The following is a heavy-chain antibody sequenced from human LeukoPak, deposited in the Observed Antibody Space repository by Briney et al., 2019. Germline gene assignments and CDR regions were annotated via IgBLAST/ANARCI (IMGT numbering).Heavy chain of an antibody. J-gene: IGHJ6*03. V-gene: IGHV4-4*07. Sequence: PSETLSLTCTVSGGSISSYYWSWIRQPAGKGLEWIGRIYTSGSTNYNPSLKSRVTMSVDTSKNQFSPKLSSVTAADTAVYYCARVLRDYYYYYMDVWGKGTTVTVSS. CDR3: ARVLRDYYYYYMDV. D-gene: IGHD2/OR15-2a*01. CDR1: GGSISSYY. CDR2: IYTSGST.